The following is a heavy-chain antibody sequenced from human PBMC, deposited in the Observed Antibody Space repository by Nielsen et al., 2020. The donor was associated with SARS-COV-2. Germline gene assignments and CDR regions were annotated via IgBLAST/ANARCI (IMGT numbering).Heavy chain of an antibody. V-gene: IGHV4-59*02. CDR1: GDFVSTSY. D-gene: IGHD3-10*01. CDR3: AREGSGSYPDAFDV. CDR2: VHYTGTT. J-gene: IGHJ3*01. Sequence: SETLSLTCTVSGDFVSTSYWSWIRQPPGKGLGWIGYVHYTGTTKYKSSLKSRVTMSVDTSNNQFSLKLTSMTAADTAVYYCAREGSGSYPDAFDVWGQGTMVTVSS.